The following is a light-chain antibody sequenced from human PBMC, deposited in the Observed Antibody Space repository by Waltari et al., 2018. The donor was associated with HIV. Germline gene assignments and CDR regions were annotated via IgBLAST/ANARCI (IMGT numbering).Light chain of an antibody. CDR3: CSYAGSNWV. Sequence: QSALTQPASVSGSPGQSITISCTGTSSDVGIYNLVSWYQQHPGKAPKLMIYEVSKRPSGVSNRFSGSKSGNTASLTISGLQAEDEADYYCCSYAGSNWVFGGGTKLTVL. J-gene: IGLJ3*02. CDR2: EVS. CDR1: SSDVGIYNL. V-gene: IGLV2-23*02.